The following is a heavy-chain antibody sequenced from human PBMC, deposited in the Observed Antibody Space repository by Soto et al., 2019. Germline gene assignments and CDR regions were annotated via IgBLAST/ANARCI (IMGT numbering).Heavy chain of an antibody. J-gene: IGHJ4*02. Sequence: QVQLQESGPGLVKPSQTLSLTCTVSGGSISSGGYYWSWIRQHPGKGLEWIGYIYYSGSTYYNPSLKSRVTISVDTSKNQCSLKLSSVTAADTAVYYCARVGRSGGSRNFDYWGQGALVTVSS. CDR1: GGSISSGGYY. D-gene: IGHD2-15*01. V-gene: IGHV4-31*03. CDR2: IYYSGST. CDR3: ARVGRSGGSRNFDY.